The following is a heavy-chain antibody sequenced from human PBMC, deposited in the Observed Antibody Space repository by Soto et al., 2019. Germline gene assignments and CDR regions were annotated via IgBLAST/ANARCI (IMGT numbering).Heavy chain of an antibody. CDR1: GYTFTNFY. V-gene: IGHV1-46*03. CDR2: INPKGGST. D-gene: IGHD1-20*01. Sequence: ASVKVSCKASGYTFTNFYIHWVRQAPGHGLEWMGIINPKGGSTRSAQRFRGRLTVTRDTSTSTVYMELSALRSEDTAVYFCAREFPRGAYNSPIDFEPWGQGTLVTVSS. J-gene: IGHJ5*02. CDR3: AREFPRGAYNSPIDFEP.